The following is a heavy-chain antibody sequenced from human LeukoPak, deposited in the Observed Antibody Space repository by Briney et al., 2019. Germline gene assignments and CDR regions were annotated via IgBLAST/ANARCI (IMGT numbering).Heavy chain of an antibody. D-gene: IGHD3-10*01. Sequence: PGGSLRLSCAASGFTFSSYWMSWVRQAPGKGLEWVANIKQDGSEKYYVDSVKGRFTISRDNAKNSLYLQMNSLRAEDTAVYYCARGNPYYYGSGSYYHDYWSQGTLVTVSS. CDR2: IKQDGSEK. J-gene: IGHJ4*02. CDR3: ARGNPYYYGSGSYYHDY. CDR1: GFTFSSYW. V-gene: IGHV3-7*04.